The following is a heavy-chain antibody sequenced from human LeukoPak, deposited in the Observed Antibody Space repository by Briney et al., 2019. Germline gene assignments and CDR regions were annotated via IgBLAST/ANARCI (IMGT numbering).Heavy chain of an antibody. CDR1: GFTFSSYA. CDR2: ISGSGGST. Sequence: GRSLRLSCAASGFTFSSYAMSWVRQAPGKGLEWVSAISGSGGSTYYADSVKGRFTISRDNSKNTLYLQMNSLRAEDTAVYYCAKDLSDYVWGSYGWFDPWGQGTLVTVSS. D-gene: IGHD3-16*01. J-gene: IGHJ5*02. V-gene: IGHV3-23*01. CDR3: AKDLSDYVWGSYGWFDP.